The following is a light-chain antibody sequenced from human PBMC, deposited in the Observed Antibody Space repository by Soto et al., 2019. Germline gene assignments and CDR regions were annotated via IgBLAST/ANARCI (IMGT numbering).Light chain of an antibody. Sequence: QSALTQPPSASGSPGQSVTISCTGTSSDVGGYNYVSWYQQHPGKAPKLMIYEVSKRPSGVADRFSGSKSGNTASLTVSGLQAEDEAEYYCCCFPCSDNFVVFGGGTKLTVL. V-gene: IGLV2-8*01. CDR2: EVS. CDR3: CCFPCSDNFVV. CDR1: SSDVGGYNY. J-gene: IGLJ2*01.